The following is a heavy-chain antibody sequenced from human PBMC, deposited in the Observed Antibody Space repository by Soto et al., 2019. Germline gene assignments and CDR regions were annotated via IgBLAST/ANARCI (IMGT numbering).Heavy chain of an antibody. Sequence: PSETLSLTCAVYGGSFSGYYWSWIRQPPGKGLEWIGEINHLGRTNYNPSRKSRVTILVDKSKNQFSLKMNSVTAADTAVYFCARGGGRGYSSGYGIRDDAFNLWGQGTMVTVSS. CDR2: INHLGRT. V-gene: IGHV4-34*01. J-gene: IGHJ3*01. D-gene: IGHD5-18*01. CDR3: ARGGGRGYSSGYGIRDDAFNL. CDR1: GGSFSGYY.